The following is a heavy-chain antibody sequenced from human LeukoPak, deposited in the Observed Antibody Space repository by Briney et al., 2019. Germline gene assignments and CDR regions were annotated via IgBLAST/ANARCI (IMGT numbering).Heavy chain of an antibody. J-gene: IGHJ4*02. CDR1: TFTFSSDS. Sequence: GGSLRLSCAASTFTFSSDSMDWVRQASGKGLEWVSSISSSSDYIYYADSVKGRFTISRDNAKNSPYLQMNSLRVEDSAVYYCARDSGSSWREGLNYWGQGTLVTVSS. D-gene: IGHD6-13*01. V-gene: IGHV3-21*01. CDR3: ARDSGSSWREGLNY. CDR2: ISSSSDYI.